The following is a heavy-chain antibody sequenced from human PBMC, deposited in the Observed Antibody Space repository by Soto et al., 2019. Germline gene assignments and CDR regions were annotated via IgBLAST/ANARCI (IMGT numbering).Heavy chain of an antibody. Sequence: GGSLRLSCEAPGFTFSSYAMSWVRQAQGRGWEWVSAISGSGGSTYYADSVKGRFTISRDNSKNTLYLQMNSLRAEDTAVYYCAKGVDIVATMGHDYWGQGTLVTVSS. CDR1: GFTFSSYA. J-gene: IGHJ4*02. D-gene: IGHD5-12*01. CDR3: AKGVDIVATMGHDY. CDR2: ISGSGGST. V-gene: IGHV3-23*01.